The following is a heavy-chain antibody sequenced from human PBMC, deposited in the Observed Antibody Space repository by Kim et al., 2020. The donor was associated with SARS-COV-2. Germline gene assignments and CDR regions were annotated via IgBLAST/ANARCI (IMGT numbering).Heavy chain of an antibody. Sequence: GESLKISCKGSGYSFTSYWISWVRQMPGKGLEWMGRIDPSDSYTNYSPSFQGHVTISTDKSISTAYLQWSSLKASDTAMYYCARHAPYDMLTGYAPFDYWGQGILVTVSS. J-gene: IGHJ4*02. CDR2: IDPSDSYT. CDR3: ARHAPYDMLTGYAPFDY. V-gene: IGHV5-10-1*01. CDR1: GYSFTSYW. D-gene: IGHD3-9*01.